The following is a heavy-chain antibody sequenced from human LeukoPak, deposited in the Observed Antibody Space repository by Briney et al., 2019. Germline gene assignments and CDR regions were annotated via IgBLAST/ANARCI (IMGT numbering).Heavy chain of an antibody. D-gene: IGHD3-10*01. CDR2: VRHDGSNK. CDR3: ARKSASGNYPLDY. V-gene: IGHV3-30*02. J-gene: IGHJ4*02. CDR1: GFTFRNYA. Sequence: GGSLRLSCVASGFTFRNYAMHWVRQAPGKGLEWVAFVRHDGSNKFYADSVKGRFTISRDNAKNTVFLQMGSLRAEDTALYYCARKSASGNYPLDYWGQGTLVTVSS.